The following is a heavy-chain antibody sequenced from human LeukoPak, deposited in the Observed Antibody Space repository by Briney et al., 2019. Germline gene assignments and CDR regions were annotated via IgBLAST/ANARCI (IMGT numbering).Heavy chain of an antibody. Sequence: PSETLSLTCTVSGGSISSYYWSWIRQPPGKGLEWIGSIYYSGTTYYNPSLKSRVTISVDTSKNQFSLKLTSVTAADTALYYCVREYDYGDTEDYWGQGILVTVSS. CDR2: IYYSGTT. V-gene: IGHV4-39*02. D-gene: IGHD4-17*01. CDR1: GGSISSYY. CDR3: VREYDYGDTEDY. J-gene: IGHJ4*02.